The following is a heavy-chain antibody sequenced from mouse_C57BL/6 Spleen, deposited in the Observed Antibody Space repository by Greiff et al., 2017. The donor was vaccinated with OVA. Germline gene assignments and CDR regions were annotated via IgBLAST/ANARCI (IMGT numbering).Heavy chain of an antibody. CDR1: GYSFTGYY. CDR3: ARSVVEVWYFDV. J-gene: IGHJ1*03. CDR2: INPSTGGT. D-gene: IGHD1-1*01. V-gene: IGHV1-42*01. Sequence: VQLQQSGPELVKPGASVKISCKASGYSFTGYYKNWVKQSPEKSLEWIGEINPSTGGTTYNQKFKAKATLTVDKSSSTAYMQLKSLTSEDSAVYYCARSVVEVWYFDVWGTGTTVTVSS.